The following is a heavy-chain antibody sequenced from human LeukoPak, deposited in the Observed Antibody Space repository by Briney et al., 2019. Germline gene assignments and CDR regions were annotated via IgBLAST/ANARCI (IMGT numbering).Heavy chain of an antibody. CDR3: ASSIPEIYYDFIPALGRYYYYYMDV. V-gene: IGHV4-39*07. CDR1: GGSISSTSSY. D-gene: IGHD3-3*01. Sequence: PSETLSLTCTVSGGSISSTSSYWGWIRQPPGKGLEWIATIYYSGSTNYNPSLKSRVTISVDTSKNQFSLKLSSVTAADTAVYYCASSIPEIYYDFIPALGRYYYYYMDVWGKGTTVTVSS. J-gene: IGHJ6*03. CDR2: IYYSGST.